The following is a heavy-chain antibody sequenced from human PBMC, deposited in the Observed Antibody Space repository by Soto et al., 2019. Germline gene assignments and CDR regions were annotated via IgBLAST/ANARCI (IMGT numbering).Heavy chain of an antibody. D-gene: IGHD2-15*01. CDR1: GFSLSTSGVG. CDR2: IYWNDDK. CDR3: AHSKLSRGLLDYYYSGMDV. Sequence: QITLKESGPTLVNPTQTLTLTCTFSGFSLSTSGVGVGWIRQPPGKALEWLALIYWNDDKRYSPSLKSRLTTPKDTSKNQVVLTMTNMDPVNTATYYCAHSKLSRGLLDYYYSGMDVWAKGPRSPSP. V-gene: IGHV2-5*01. J-gene: IGHJ6*02.